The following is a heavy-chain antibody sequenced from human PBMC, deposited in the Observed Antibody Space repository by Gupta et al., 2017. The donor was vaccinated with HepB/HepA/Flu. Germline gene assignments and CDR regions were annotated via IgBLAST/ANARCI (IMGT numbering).Heavy chain of an antibody. CDR3: AAPRYCSSTSCYRETYYYYMDV. J-gene: IGHJ6*03. Sequence: QVQRVQSGAEVKKPGSSVKVSCKASGGTFSSYAISWVRQAPGQGLEWMGGIIPIFGTANYAQKFQGRVTITADESTSTAYMELSSLRSEDTAVYYCAAPRYCSSTSCYRETYYYYMDVWGKGTTVTVSS. CDR1: GGTFSSYA. CDR2: IIPIFGTA. D-gene: IGHD2-2*01. V-gene: IGHV1-69*01.